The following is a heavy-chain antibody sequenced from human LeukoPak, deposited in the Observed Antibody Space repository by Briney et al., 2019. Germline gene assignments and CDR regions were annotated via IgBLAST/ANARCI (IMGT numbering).Heavy chain of an antibody. CDR1: GFTFGDYY. V-gene: IGHV3-11*01. CDR3: ARDSGSYSNDAFDI. D-gene: IGHD1-26*01. Sequence: GGSLRLSCAASGFTFGDYYMSWIRQAPGKGLEWVSYISSSGSTIYYADSVKGRFTTSRDNAKNSLYLQMNSLRAEDTAVYYCARDSGSYSNDAFDIWGQGTMVTVSS. J-gene: IGHJ3*02. CDR2: ISSSGSTI.